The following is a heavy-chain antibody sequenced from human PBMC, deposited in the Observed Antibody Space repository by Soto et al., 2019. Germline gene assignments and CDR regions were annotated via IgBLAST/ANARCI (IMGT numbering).Heavy chain of an antibody. V-gene: IGHV3-33*06. CDR1: GFTFSSYG. D-gene: IGHD3-10*01. CDR3: AKDTYYYGSGSYLYYYGIDV. J-gene: IGHJ6*02. CDR2: IWYDGSNK. Sequence: GGSLRLSCAASGFTFSSYGMHWVRQAPGKGLEWVAVIWYDGSNKYYADSVKGRFTISRDNSKNTLYLQMNSLRAEGTAVYYCAKDTYYYGSGSYLYYYGIDVWGQGTTVTVSS.